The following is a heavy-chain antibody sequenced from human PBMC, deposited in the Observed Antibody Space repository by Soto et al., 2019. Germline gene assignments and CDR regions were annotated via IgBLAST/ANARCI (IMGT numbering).Heavy chain of an antibody. CDR1: GGSISSGNYY. Sequence: SETLSLTCTVSGGSISSGNYYWDWIRQPPGKGLEWIGSIYYSGSTYYNPSLKSRVTISVDTSKNQFSLKLNSVTAADTAVYYCARMLYCSGGSCYSPSWFDPWGQGTLVTVSS. CDR2: IYYSGST. V-gene: IGHV4-39*01. D-gene: IGHD2-15*01. J-gene: IGHJ5*02. CDR3: ARMLYCSGGSCYSPSWFDP.